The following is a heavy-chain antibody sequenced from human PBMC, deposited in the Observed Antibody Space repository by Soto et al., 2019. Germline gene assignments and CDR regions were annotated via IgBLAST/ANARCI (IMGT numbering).Heavy chain of an antibody. Sequence: EVQLVESGGGLVQPGGSLRLSCAGSGFTFSNYWMHWVRQAPGKGLEWVSRIDHDGPTDHADSVRGRFTISRDNAENTLYLQMNSLRPEDTAVYYCVRDSHGDYWGQGTLVTVSS. CDR2: IDHDGPT. J-gene: IGHJ4*02. CDR1: GFTFSNYW. CDR3: VRDSHGDY. V-gene: IGHV3-74*01.